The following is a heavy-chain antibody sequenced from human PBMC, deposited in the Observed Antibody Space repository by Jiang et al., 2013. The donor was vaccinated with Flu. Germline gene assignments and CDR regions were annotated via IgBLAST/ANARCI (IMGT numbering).Heavy chain of an antibody. Sequence: LVESGAEVKKPGSSVKVSCKASGGTFSSYAISWVRQAPGQGLEWMGGIIPIFGTANYAQKFQGRVTITADESTSTAYMELSSLRSEDTAVYYCARALRGFGIVVVPAANYWYFDLWGRGTLVTVSS. V-gene: IGHV1-69*01. J-gene: IGHJ2*01. D-gene: IGHD2-2*01. CDR2: IIPIFGTA. CDR1: GGTFSSYA. CDR3: ARALRGFGIVVVPAANYWYFDL.